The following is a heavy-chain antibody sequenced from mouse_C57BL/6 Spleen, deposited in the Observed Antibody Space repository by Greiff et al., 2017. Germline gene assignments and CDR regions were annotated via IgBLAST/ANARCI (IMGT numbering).Heavy chain of an antibody. J-gene: IGHJ3*01. CDR1: GYSITSGYY. D-gene: IGHD2-4*01. Sequence: EVQLQESGPGLVKPSQSLSLTCSVTGYSITSGYYWNWIRQFPGNKLEWMGYISYDGSNNYNPSLKNRISITRYTSKNQFFLKLNSVTTEDTATYYCAKGNDYDWFAYWDQGTLVTISA. V-gene: IGHV3-6*01. CDR3: AKGNDYDWFAY. CDR2: ISYDGSN.